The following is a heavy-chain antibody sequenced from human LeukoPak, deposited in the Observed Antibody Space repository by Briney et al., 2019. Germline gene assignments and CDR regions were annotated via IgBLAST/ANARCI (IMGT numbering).Heavy chain of an antibody. Sequence: GGSLRLSCAASGFTFGSHAVSWVRQAPGKGLEWVSAISGSGGSTYYADSVKGRFTISRDNSKNTLYLQMNSLRAEDTAVYYCAKEWDPETSGWFDYWGQGTLVTVSS. D-gene: IGHD6-19*01. CDR1: GFTFGSHA. J-gene: IGHJ4*02. CDR3: AKEWDPETSGWFDY. CDR2: ISGSGGST. V-gene: IGHV3-23*01.